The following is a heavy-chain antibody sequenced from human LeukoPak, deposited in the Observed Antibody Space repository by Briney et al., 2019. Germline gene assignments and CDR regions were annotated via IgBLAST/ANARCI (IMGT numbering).Heavy chain of an antibody. J-gene: IGHJ6*03. CDR3: AREGYCSGGSCHYYYYYYMDV. CDR2: INWNGGST. Sequence: GGSLRLSCAASGFTFDDYGMSWARQAPGKGLEWVSGINWNGGSTGYADSVKGRFTISRDNAKNSLYLQMNSLRAEDTALYYCAREGYCSGGSCHYYYYYYMDVWGKGTTVTVSS. V-gene: IGHV3-20*04. CDR1: GFTFDDYG. D-gene: IGHD2-15*01.